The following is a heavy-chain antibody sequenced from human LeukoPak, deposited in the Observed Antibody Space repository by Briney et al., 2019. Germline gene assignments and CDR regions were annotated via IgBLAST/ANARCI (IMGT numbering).Heavy chain of an antibody. Sequence: PSETLSLTCTVSGGSISSYYWSWIRQPPGKGLEWIGYIYYSGSTNYNPSLKSRVTISVDTSENQFSLKLSSVTAADTAVYYCASTDPLGGSGWYGGVDYWGQGTLVTVSS. J-gene: IGHJ4*02. V-gene: IGHV4-59*08. CDR1: GGSISSYY. CDR2: IYYSGST. D-gene: IGHD6-19*01. CDR3: ASTDPLGGSGWYGGVDY.